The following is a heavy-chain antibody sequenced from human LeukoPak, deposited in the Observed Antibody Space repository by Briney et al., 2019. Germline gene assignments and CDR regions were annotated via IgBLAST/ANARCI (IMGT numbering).Heavy chain of an antibody. J-gene: IGHJ5*02. CDR2: IIPIFGTA. D-gene: IGHD3-22*01. Sequence: ASVKVSCKASGGTFSSYAISWVRQAPGQGLEWMGGIIPIFGTANYAQKFQGRVTITADESTSTAYMGLSSLRSEDTAVYYCASPSDDYDSSGYYFRWFDPWGQGTLVTVSS. V-gene: IGHV1-69*13. CDR1: GGTFSSYA. CDR3: ASPSDDYDSSGYYFRWFDP.